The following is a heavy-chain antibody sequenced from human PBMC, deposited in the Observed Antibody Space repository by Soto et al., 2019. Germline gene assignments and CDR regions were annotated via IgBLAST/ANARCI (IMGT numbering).Heavy chain of an antibody. D-gene: IGHD4-17*01. J-gene: IGHJ4*02. CDR1: GFTFSGYW. Sequence: EVQLVESGGGLVQPGGSLRLSCAASGFTFSGYWMHWVRQAPGKGLVWVSRINMDGTTTNYADSVRGRFTISRDNAKNTVYLQMNSLRAEDTAVYYCAAAKFGDYFHCYWGQGALVTVSS. V-gene: IGHV3-74*01. CDR3: AAAKFGDYFHCY. CDR2: INMDGTTT.